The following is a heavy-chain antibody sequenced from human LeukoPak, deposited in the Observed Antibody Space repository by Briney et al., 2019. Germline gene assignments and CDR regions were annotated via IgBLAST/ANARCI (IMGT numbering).Heavy chain of an antibody. CDR1: GFTFSSHG. V-gene: IGHV3-23*01. J-gene: IGHJ1*01. CDR2: SSSIGGRT. CDR3: AKDDAWGRFYH. Sequence: GGSLRLSCAASGFTFSSHGMNWVRQAPGKGLEWVSGSSSIGGRTYYADSVNGRFTVTRDNSRNTLHLQMNSLRVEDTGVYYCAKDDAWGRFYHWGQGTLVTVSS. D-gene: IGHD3-16*01.